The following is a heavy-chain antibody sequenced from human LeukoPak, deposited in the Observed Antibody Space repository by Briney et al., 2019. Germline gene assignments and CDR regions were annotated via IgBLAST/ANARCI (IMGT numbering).Heavy chain of an antibody. Sequence: PSEALSVTCTVSGGSFSSYYWNWIRPPPGKGLGWIGYISYSGGTNYNPSLKSRVAISEDASKNQFSLKLSSVTAADAAMHCSASSFSGSSSFYGGAFHFWGQGTMVTVSS. CDR2: ISYSGGT. CDR1: GGSFSSYY. CDR3: ASSFSGSSSFYGGAFHF. D-gene: IGHD2-15*01. J-gene: IGHJ3*01. V-gene: IGHV4-59*01.